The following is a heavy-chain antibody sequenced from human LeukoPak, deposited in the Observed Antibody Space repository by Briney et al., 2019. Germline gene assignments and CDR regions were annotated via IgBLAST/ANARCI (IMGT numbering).Heavy chain of an antibody. CDR2: IHDSSTT. CDR3: VLGARPSGY. V-gene: IGHV4-59*01. D-gene: IGHD1-26*01. J-gene: IGHJ4*02. CDR1: GVSIITYF. Sequence: KTSETLSLTCTVSGVSIITYFWTWIRQPPGKGLEWIGNIHDSSTTNYNPSLKSRVTMSVDTSKNQFSLKLSSVTAADTAMYYCVLGARPSGYWGQGTLVTVSS.